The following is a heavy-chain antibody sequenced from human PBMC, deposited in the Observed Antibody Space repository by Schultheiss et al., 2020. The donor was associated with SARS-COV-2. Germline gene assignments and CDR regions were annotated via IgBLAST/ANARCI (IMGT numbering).Heavy chain of an antibody. J-gene: IGHJ4*02. D-gene: IGHD5-18*01. Sequence: SQTLSLTCTVSGGSISSYYWSWIRQPPGKGLEWIGYIYYSGSTNYNPSLKSRVTISVDTSKNQFSLKLSSVTAADTAMYYCARDGVQLWSRPFDYWGQGTLVTVSS. CDR2: IYYSGST. V-gene: IGHV4-59*01. CDR1: GGSISSYY. CDR3: ARDGVQLWSRPFDY.